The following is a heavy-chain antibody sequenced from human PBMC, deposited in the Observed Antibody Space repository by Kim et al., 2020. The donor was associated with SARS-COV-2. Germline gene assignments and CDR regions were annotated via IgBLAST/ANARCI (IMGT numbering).Heavy chain of an antibody. CDR3: ARNIKRLSTSCRGATCTNSYHNYMDV. D-gene: IGHD1-26*01. CDR2: IWYDGSSQ. J-gene: IGHJ6*03. V-gene: IGHV3-33*01. CDR1: GFAFSTHG. Sequence: GGSLRLSCAASGFAFSTHGMHWVRQAPGKGLEWVAIIWYDGSSQYYGDSVKGRFTISRDNSRNTVYLQMNSLRAEDTAVYYCARNIKRLSTSCRGATCTNSYHNYMDVWGKGTVVTVSS.